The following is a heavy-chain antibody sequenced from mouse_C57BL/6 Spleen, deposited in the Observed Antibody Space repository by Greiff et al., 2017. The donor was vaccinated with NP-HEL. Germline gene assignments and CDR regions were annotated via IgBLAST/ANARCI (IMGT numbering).Heavy chain of an antibody. V-gene: IGHV1-82*01. D-gene: IGHD2-3*01. CDR3: ARAGIYDGYYPYFDV. CDR2: IYPGDGDT. Sequence: VQLQQSGPELVKPGASVKISCKASGYAFSSSWMNWVKQRPGKGLEWIGRIYPGDGDTNYNGKFKGKATLTADKSSSTAYMQLSSLTSEDSAVYFCARAGIYDGYYPYFDVWGTGTTVTVSS. J-gene: IGHJ1*03. CDR1: GYAFSSSW.